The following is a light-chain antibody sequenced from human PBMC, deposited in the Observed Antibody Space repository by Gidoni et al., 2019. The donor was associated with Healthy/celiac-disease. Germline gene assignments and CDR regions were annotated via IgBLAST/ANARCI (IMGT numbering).Light chain of an antibody. CDR2: RNN. V-gene: IGLV1-47*01. CDR1: SYNIGSNY. CDR3: AAWDDSLSGPNVV. J-gene: IGLJ2*01. Sequence: QSVLTQPPSASGTPGQRVTISCSGSSYNIGSNYVYWYQQLPGTAPKLLIYRNNQRPSGVPDRFSGSKSGTSASLAISGLRSEDEADYYCAAWDDSLSGPNVVFGGGTKLTVL.